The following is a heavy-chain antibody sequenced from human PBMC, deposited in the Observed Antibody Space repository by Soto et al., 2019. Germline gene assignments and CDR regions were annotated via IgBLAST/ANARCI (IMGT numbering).Heavy chain of an antibody. Sequence: GGSLRLSCAASGFTFSSYGMSWVRQAPGKGLEWVAGIPVIGERRYYADSVKGRFTISRDNAKNTLYLQMTSLRVEDAAVYFCAREGDRYGTVCFDSWGQGTLVTVSS. CDR1: GFTFSSYG. V-gene: IGHV3-23*01. CDR2: IPVIGERR. CDR3: AREGDRYGTVCFDS. D-gene: IGHD1-1*01. J-gene: IGHJ4*02.